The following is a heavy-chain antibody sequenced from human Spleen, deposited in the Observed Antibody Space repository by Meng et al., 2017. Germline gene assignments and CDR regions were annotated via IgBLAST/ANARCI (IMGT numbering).Heavy chain of an antibody. CDR1: GFTFSFYE. J-gene: IGHJ5*02. CDR3: AREGNIVVLPAAKVVYNWFDP. Sequence: ESLKISCVASGFTFSFYEMSWVRQPPGKGLEWIGEISHSGSTNYNPSLKSRVTISVDTSKNQFSLKLSSVTAADTAVYYCAREGNIVVLPAAKVVYNWFDPWGQGTLVTVSS. V-gene: IGHV4-34*01. CDR2: ISHSGST. D-gene: IGHD2-2*01.